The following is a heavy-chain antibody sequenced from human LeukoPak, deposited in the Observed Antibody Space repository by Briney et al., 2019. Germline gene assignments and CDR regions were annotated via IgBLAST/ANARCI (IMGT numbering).Heavy chain of an antibody. CDR3: AKDKDTPATAQPQRGYFES. CDR1: GFPFSGSG. D-gene: IGHD2-21*02. J-gene: IGHJ4*02. Sequence: GGSLRLSCAASGFPFSGSGMHWVRQAPGKGLEWVAVIWYDGSNQYYADSVKGRFTISRDNSKNTVDLQMNSLRAEDTAVYFCAKDKDTPATAQPQRGYFESWGQGTLVTVSS. V-gene: IGHV3-33*06. CDR2: IWYDGSNQ.